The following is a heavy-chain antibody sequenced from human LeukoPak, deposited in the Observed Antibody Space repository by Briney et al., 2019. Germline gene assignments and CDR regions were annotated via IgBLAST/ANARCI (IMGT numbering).Heavy chain of an antibody. CDR2: VSYDGSSK. D-gene: IGHD2-15*01. V-gene: IGHV3-30*18. J-gene: IGHJ4*02. Sequence: GGSLRLSCAASGFTFSSYDMHWVRQAPGKGLEWVAVVSYDGSSKYYADAVKGRFTISRDNSKDTVYLQMNSLRAEDTAVYHCAKEDCSGGACYSLDYWGQGTLITVPS. CDR3: AKEDCSGGACYSLDY. CDR1: GFTFSSYD.